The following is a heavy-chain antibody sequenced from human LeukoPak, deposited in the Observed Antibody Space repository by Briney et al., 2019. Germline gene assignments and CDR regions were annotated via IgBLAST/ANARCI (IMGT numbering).Heavy chain of an antibody. V-gene: IGHV1-69*04. CDR1: GGTFSSYA. J-gene: IGHJ6*02. D-gene: IGHD3-22*01. Sequence: SVKVSCKASGGTFSSYAISWVRQAPGQGLEWMGRIIPILGIANYAQKFQGRVTITADKSTSTAYMELSSLRSEDTAVYYCAVNYYDSSGYPIPYYYGMDVWGLGTTVTVSS. CDR3: AVNYYDSSGYPIPYYYGMDV. CDR2: IIPILGIA.